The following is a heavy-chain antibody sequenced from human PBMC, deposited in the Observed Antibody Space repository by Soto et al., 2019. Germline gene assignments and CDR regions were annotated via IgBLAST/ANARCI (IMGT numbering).Heavy chain of an antibody. V-gene: IGHV4-59*01. CDR3: ARGDTIFGVVIIFDP. CDR1: GGSISSYY. Sequence: PSETLSLTCTVSGGSISSYYWSWIRQPPGKGLEWIGYIYYSGSTNYNPSLKSRVTISVDTSKNQFSLKLSSVTAADTAVYYCARGDTIFGVVIIFDPWGQGTLVTVSS. CDR2: IYYSGST. J-gene: IGHJ5*02. D-gene: IGHD3-3*01.